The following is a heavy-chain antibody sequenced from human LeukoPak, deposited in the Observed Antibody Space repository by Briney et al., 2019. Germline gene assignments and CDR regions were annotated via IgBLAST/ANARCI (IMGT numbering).Heavy chain of an antibody. V-gene: IGHV1-18*01. D-gene: IGHD3-10*01. J-gene: IGHJ6*03. CDR1: GYTFTSYG. CDR2: ISAYNGNT. CDR3: ARDPYGSGSHYVYYYYYMDV. Sequence: GASVKVSCKASGYTFTSYGISWVRQAPGQGLEWMGWISAYNGNTNYAQKLQGRVTMTTDTSTSTAYMELRSLRSDDTAVYYCARDPYGSGSHYVYYYYYMDVWGKGTTVTVSS.